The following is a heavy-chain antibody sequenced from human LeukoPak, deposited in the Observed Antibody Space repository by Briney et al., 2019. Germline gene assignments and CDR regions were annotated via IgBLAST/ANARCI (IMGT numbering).Heavy chain of an antibody. CDR3: ATSSALVTDSFDY. CDR2: IYYSGST. J-gene: IGHJ4*02. Sequence: SETLSLTCTVSGGSISSYYWSWIRQPPGKALEWIGYIYYSGSTNYNPSLKSRVTISVDSSMNQFSLKLSSVTAADTAVYYCATSSALVTDSFDYWGQGTLVTVSP. D-gene: IGHD5-18*01. V-gene: IGHV4-59*01. CDR1: GGSISSYY.